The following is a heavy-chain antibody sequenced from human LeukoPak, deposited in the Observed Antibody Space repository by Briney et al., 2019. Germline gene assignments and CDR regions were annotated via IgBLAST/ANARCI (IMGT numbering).Heavy chain of an antibody. J-gene: IGHJ6*02. V-gene: IGHV5-51*01. Sequence: GESLKISCKGSGYSFTSYWIGCVRQMPGKGLEWMGIIYPGDSDTRYSPSFQGQVTISADKSISTAYLQWSSLKASDTAMYYCARHGGTTDYYYGMDVWGQGTTVTVSS. D-gene: IGHD2/OR15-2a*01. CDR3: ARHGGTTDYYYGMDV. CDR2: IYPGDSDT. CDR1: GYSFTSYW.